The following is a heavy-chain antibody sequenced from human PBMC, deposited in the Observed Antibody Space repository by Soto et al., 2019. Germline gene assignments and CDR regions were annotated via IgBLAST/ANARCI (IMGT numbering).Heavy chain of an antibody. D-gene: IGHD1-26*01. Sequence: GGSLRLSCAAPGFTFSSYSMNWVRQAPGKGLEWVSSINWNGGTSGYSDSVKGRFTISRDNAKNSLYLQMNSLSADDTALYFCARALWDTSGTYTIWYFDLWGRGTLVTVSS. V-gene: IGHV3-20*04. J-gene: IGHJ2*01. CDR2: INWNGGTS. CDR3: ARALWDTSGTYTIWYFDL. CDR1: GFTFSSYS.